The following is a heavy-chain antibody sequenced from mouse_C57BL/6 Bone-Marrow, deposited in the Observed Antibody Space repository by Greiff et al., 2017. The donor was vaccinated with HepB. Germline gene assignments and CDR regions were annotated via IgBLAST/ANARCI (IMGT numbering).Heavy chain of an antibody. CDR1: GYTFTSYW. V-gene: IGHV1-64*01. CDR2: IHPNSGST. D-gene: IGHD2-5*01. Sequence: QVQLQQPGAELVKPGASVKLSCKASGYTFTSYWMHWVKQRPGQGLEWIGMIHPNSGSTNYNEKFKSKATLTVDKSSSTAYMQLSSLTSEDSAVYYCARSYSNYVFAYWGQGTTLTVSS. CDR3: ARSYSNYVFAY. J-gene: IGHJ2*01.